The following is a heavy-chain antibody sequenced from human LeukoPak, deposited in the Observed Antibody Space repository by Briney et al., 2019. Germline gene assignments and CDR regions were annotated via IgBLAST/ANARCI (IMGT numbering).Heavy chain of an antibody. CDR1: GGSISSYY. CDR2: IYYSGST. J-gene: IGHJ6*02. Sequence: SEPLSLTCTVSGGSISSYYWSWIRQPPGKGLEWIGYIYYSGSTNYNPSLKSRVTISVDTSKNQFSLKLSSVTAADTAVYYCARVAYSYGSYGMDVWGQGTTVTVSS. D-gene: IGHD5-18*01. CDR3: ARVAYSYGSYGMDV. V-gene: IGHV4-59*01.